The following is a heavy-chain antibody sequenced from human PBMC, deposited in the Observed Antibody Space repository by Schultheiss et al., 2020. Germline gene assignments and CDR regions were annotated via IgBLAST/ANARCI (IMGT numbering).Heavy chain of an antibody. CDR2: ISWNSGSI. CDR1: GFTFSSYA. V-gene: IGHV3-9*01. D-gene: IGHD5-24*01. Sequence: GGSLRLSCAASGFTFSSYAMSWVRQAPGKGLEWVSGISWNSGSIDYADSVKGRFTISRDNAKNSLYLQMNSLRAEDTALYYCAKDISQFYYYPVDVWGRGTTVTVSS. CDR3: AKDISQFYYYPVDV. J-gene: IGHJ6*02.